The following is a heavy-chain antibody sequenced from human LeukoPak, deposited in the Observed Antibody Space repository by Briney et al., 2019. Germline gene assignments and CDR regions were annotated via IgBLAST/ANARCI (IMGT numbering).Heavy chain of an antibody. J-gene: IGHJ6*02. CDR3: ARYVTSPYYYGMDV. CDR2: IYTSGST. CDR1: GGSISSGSYY. Sequence: PSETLSLTCTVSGGSISSGSYYWSWIRQPAGKGLEWIGRIYTSGSTNYNPSLKSRVTISVDTSKNQFSLKLSSVTAADTAVYYCARYVTSPYYYGMDVWGQGTTVTVSS. V-gene: IGHV4-61*02. D-gene: IGHD1-14*01.